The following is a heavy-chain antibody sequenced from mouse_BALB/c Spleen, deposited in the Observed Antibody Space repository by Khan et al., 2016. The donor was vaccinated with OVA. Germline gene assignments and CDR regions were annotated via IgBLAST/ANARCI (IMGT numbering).Heavy chain of an antibody. Sequence: VQLKESGPELVKPGASVKISCKASGFSFTGYFMNWVMQSLGKSLEWIGRINPHIGETLYNQKFKGKATLTVDECYRTAHMELRSLASRDSAVYYGARKCGSDYDYWGQGTTLTVSS. J-gene: IGHJ2*01. CDR2: INPHIGET. D-gene: IGHD1-1*01. CDR3: ARKCGSDYDY. CDR1: GFSFTGYF. V-gene: IGHV1-20*02.